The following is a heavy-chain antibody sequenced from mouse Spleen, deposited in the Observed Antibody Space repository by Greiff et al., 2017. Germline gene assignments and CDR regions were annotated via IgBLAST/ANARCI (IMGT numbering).Heavy chain of an antibody. V-gene: IGHV5-12-1*01. D-gene: IGHD1-1*01. CDR2: ISSGGGST. CDR3: ARHPSNYYGSSFGFDY. J-gene: IGHJ2*01. CDR1: GFAFSSYD. Sequence: DVMLVESGGGLVKPGGSLKLSCAASGFAFSSYDMSWVRQTPEKRLEWVAYISSGGGSTYYPDTVKGRFTISRDNAKNTLYLQMSSLKSEDTAMYYCARHPSNYYGSSFGFDYWGQGTTLTVSS.